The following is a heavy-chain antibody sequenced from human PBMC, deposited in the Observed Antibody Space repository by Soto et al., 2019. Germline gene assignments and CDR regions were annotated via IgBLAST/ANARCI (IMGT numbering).Heavy chain of an antibody. CDR1: GVSISGSYDC. D-gene: IGHD1-20*01. Sequence: SEALSLTCAVSGVSISGSYDCCGWLRESPGRGPEWIGSVFYTGFTSYNPSLESRVSVSVDTAKNQFSLKVSAVTAADTAVYYCASSQKGYNWNYFDHWGQGALVTVSS. V-gene: IGHV4-39*01. CDR2: VFYTGFT. CDR3: ASSQKGYNWNYFDH. J-gene: IGHJ4*02.